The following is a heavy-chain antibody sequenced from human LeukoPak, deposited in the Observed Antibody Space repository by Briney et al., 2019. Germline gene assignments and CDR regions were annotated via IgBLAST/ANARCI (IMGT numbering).Heavy chain of an antibody. CDR3: ARGGNYYWFDP. CDR1: GDSVSSNSAA. CDR2: TYYRSKWYT. D-gene: IGHD1-26*01. V-gene: IGHV6-1*01. J-gene: IGHJ5*02. Sequence: SQTLSLTCATSGDSVSSNSAAWIWIRQSPSRGLEWLGRTYYRSKWYTDYAVSVKSRMTINPDTSKNQFSLQLNSVTPEDTAVYYCARGGNYYWFDPWGQGTLVTVSS.